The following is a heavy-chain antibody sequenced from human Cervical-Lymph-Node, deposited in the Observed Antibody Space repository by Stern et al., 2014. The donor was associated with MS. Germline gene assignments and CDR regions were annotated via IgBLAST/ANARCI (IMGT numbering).Heavy chain of an antibody. Sequence: QVQLVQSGGGVVQPGGSLRLSCGTSGFAFASYDLHWVRQAPGKGLEWVAFISNDGSNKYYADSLKDRFIVSRDYSKKTLNLQINSLRREDTAVYYCALPGHFYTNAPDYWGQGTLVTVSS. J-gene: IGHJ4*02. CDR2: ISNDGSNK. CDR1: GFAFASYD. D-gene: IGHD2-8*01. CDR3: ALPGHFYTNAPDY. V-gene: IGHV3-30*03.